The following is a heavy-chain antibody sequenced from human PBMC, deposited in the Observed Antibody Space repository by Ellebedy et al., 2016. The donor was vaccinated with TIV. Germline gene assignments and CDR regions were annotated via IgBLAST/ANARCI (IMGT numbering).Heavy chain of an antibody. CDR2: IDPTDSYT. Sequence: GESLKISCKASGYSFSTYWITWVRQMPGQGLEWMGKIDPTDSYTNYSPSFQGLVTISADESARTAYLQWPSLKASDSATYYCSRHRGYGMDVWGQGTTVTVSS. D-gene: IGHD3-10*01. J-gene: IGHJ6*02. V-gene: IGHV5-10-1*01. CDR3: SRHRGYGMDV. CDR1: GYSFSTYW.